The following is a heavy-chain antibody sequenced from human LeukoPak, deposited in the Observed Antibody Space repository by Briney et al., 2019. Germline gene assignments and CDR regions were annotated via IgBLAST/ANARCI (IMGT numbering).Heavy chain of an antibody. CDR1: GLTFSGYW. D-gene: IGHD3-22*01. CDR3: ARDPDLSGYSFFDY. V-gene: IGHV3-74*01. CDR2: IKSDGSST. Sequence: GRSLRLSCAASGLTFSGYWMHWVRQAPGKGLVWVSRIKSDGSSTTYVDSVKGGFTISRDNAKNTLYLQMNSLRAEDTAVYYCARDPDLSGYSFFDYWGQGTLVTVSS. J-gene: IGHJ4*02.